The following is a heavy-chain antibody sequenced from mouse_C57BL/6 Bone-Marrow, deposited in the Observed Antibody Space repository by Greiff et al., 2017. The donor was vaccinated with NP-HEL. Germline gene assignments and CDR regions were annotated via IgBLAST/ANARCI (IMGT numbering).Heavy chain of an antibody. V-gene: IGHV5-16*01. D-gene: IGHD2-4*01. CDR2: ITYDGSST. CDR3: AREGIYYDYRWYFDV. CDR1: GFTFSDYY. Sequence: EVMLVESEGGLVQPGSSMKLSCTASGFTFSDYYMAWVRQVPEKGLEWVANITYDGSSTYYLDSLKSRFIISRDNAKNILYLQMSSLKSEDTATYYCAREGIYYDYRWYFDVWGTGTTVTVSS. J-gene: IGHJ1*03.